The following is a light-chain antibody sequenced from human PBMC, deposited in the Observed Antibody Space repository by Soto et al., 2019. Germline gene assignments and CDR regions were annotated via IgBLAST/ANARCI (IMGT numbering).Light chain of an antibody. J-gene: IGKJ3*01. CDR1: RTVDGNY. CDR3: QQYSASPRT. V-gene: IGKV3-20*01. CDR2: SAS. Sequence: PGARGTLSCRASRTVDGNYLAWYHQKPGQPPRLLIHSASTRAPGIPDRFSASGAGTDFTLTISRLEPEDSAVYYCQQYSASPRTFGPGTKVDIK.